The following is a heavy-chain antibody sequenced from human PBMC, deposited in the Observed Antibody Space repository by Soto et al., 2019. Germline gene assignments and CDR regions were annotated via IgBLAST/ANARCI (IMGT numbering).Heavy chain of an antibody. CDR3: ASRGSGSYYDY. Sequence: EVQLLESGGGLVQPGVSLRLSCAASGFTFSSYAMRWARQAPVKGLEWVSAISGSGGSTYYAESVKGRFTSSRDNSKSTLYLQMNRPRTTDPAVYYCASRGSGSYYDYWGQGTLVTVSS. CDR1: GFTFSSYA. CDR2: ISGSGGST. J-gene: IGHJ4*02. V-gene: IGHV3-23*01. D-gene: IGHD6-19*01.